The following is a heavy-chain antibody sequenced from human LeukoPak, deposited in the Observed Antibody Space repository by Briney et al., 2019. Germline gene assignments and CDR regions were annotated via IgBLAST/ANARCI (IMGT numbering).Heavy chain of an antibody. D-gene: IGHD4-23*01. CDR1: GFTFSSYG. CDR2: IWYDGSNK. CDR3: ARDLNDYGGNQRFDY. V-gene: IGHV3-33*01. Sequence: PGRSLRLSCAASGFTFSSYGMHWVRQAPGKGLEWVAIIWYDGSNKYYADSVKGRFTISRDNSKNTLYLQMNSLRAEDTAVYYCARDLNDYGGNQRFDYWGQGTLVTVSS. J-gene: IGHJ4*02.